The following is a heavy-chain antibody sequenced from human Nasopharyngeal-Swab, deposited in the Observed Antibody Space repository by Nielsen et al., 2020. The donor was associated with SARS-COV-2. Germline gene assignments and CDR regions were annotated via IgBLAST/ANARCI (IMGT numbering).Heavy chain of an antibody. CDR3: ARDYYDNYDSDF. J-gene: IGHJ4*02. CDR2: ITPYNGDT. Sequence: ASVNVSCKTSGYTFTDYYIDWVRKIPGQGLEWVECITPYNGDTFYAQNFQGRVTVTRDTARSTAYIDLSRLRSYDTAVYYCARDYYDNYDSDFWGQGTLVTVSS. CDR1: GYTFTDYY. V-gene: IGHV1-2*02. D-gene: IGHD3-22*01.